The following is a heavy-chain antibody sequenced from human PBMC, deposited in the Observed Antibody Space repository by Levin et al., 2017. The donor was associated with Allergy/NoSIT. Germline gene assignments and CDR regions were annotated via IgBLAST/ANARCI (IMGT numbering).Heavy chain of an antibody. D-gene: IGHD6-13*01. CDR2: MNPNSGNT. Sequence: GASVKVSCKASGYTFTSYDINWVRQATGQGLEWMGWMNPNSGNTGYAQKFQGRVTMTRNTSISTAYMELSSLRSEDTAVYYCARATLTSSSSWYWGYYYYGMDVWGQGTTVTVSS. J-gene: IGHJ6*02. CDR3: ARATLTSSSSWYWGYYYYGMDV. V-gene: IGHV1-8*01. CDR1: GYTFTSYD.